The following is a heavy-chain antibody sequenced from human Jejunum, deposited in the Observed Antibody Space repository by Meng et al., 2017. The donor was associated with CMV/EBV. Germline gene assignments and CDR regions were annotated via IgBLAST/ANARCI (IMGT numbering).Heavy chain of an antibody. Sequence: CAFNGGSFSGYSWTWIRQPPGKGLEWIGEINHSETADYNPSLKGRVTISVDTSKNQFSLTLRSVTAADTAVYYCARGDQGKQLILYYWGQGTLVTVSS. J-gene: IGHJ4*02. CDR2: INHSETA. V-gene: IGHV4-34*01. CDR1: GGSFSGYS. D-gene: IGHD6-13*01. CDR3: ARGDQGKQLILYY.